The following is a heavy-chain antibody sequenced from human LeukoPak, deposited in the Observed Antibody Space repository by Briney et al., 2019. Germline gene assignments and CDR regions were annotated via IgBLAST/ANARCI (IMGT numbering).Heavy chain of an antibody. D-gene: IGHD3-3*01. CDR2: ISYDGSNK. CDR3: ARGGRAIFGVVPNYYGMDV. J-gene: IGHJ6*02. V-gene: IGHV3-30-3*01. CDR1: GFTFSSYA. Sequence: GSLRLSCAASGFTFSSYAMHWVRQAPGKGLEWVAVISYDGSNKYYADSVKGRFTISRDNSKNTLYLQMNSLRAEDTAVYYCARGGRAIFGVVPNYYGMDVWGQGTTVTVSS.